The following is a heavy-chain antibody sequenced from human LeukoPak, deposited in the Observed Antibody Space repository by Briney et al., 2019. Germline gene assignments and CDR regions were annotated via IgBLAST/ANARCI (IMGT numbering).Heavy chain of an antibody. J-gene: IGHJ6*04. Sequence: ASVKVSCKASGGTFSSYAISWVRPAPGQGLEWMGGIIPIFGTAHYAQKFQGRVTITADKSTSTAYMELSSLRSEDTAVYYCARALYNWNHAPYYYYGMDVWGKGTTVTVSS. CDR2: IIPIFGTA. V-gene: IGHV1-69*06. CDR1: GGTFSSYA. CDR3: ARALYNWNHAPYYYYGMDV. D-gene: IGHD1-14*01.